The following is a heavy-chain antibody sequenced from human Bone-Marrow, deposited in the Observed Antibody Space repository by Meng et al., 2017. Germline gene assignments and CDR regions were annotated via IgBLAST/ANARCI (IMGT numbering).Heavy chain of an antibody. Sequence: ASVKVSCKASGYTFTGYYMHWVRQAPGQGLEWMGRINPNSGGTNYAQKFQGRVTMTRDTSISTAYMELSRLRSDDTAGYCCARGYYDSSGYYQFDYWGQGTLVTVSS. CDR2: INPNSGGT. CDR1: GYTFTGYY. D-gene: IGHD3-22*01. V-gene: IGHV1-2*06. CDR3: ARGYYDSSGYYQFDY. J-gene: IGHJ4*02.